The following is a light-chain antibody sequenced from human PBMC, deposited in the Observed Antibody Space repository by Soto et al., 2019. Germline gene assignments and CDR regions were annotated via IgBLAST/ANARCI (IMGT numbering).Light chain of an antibody. J-gene: IGKJ1*01. V-gene: IGKV1-39*01. Sequence: DIQMTQSPSSLSASVVDRFAITFQASEDISNYLNWYQQKPGKAPKLLIYAASSLQSGVPSRFSGSGSGTDFTLTISSLQPEDFATYYCQQSYSTSWTFGQGTKVDIK. CDR3: QQSYSTSWT. CDR1: EDISNY. CDR2: AAS.